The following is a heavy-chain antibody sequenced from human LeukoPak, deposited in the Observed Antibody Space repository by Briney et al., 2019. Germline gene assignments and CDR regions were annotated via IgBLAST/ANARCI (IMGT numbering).Heavy chain of an antibody. CDR1: GGSISSHY. D-gene: IGHD6-13*01. CDR2: ISYSGST. J-gene: IGHJ4*02. V-gene: IGHV4-59*11. CDR3: ATESAAAGISYFDY. Sequence: SQTLSLTCTVSGGSISSHYWNWIRQPPGKGLEWIGYISYSGSTKYNPSLKSRVTISIDTSKNQFSLKLSSVAAADTAVYYCATESAAAGISYFDYWGQGALVTVSS.